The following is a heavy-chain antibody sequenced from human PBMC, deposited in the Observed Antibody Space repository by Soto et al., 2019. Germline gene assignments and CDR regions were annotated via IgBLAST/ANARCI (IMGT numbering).Heavy chain of an antibody. Sequence: QVQLVQSGAEVKKPGASVKVSCKASGYTFTSYYMHWVRQAPGQGLEWMGIINPSGGSTSYAQKFQGRGTMTRETSTSTVYMELGSLSSEDTAVYYCAVPSLYGGNTIDYWGQGTLVTVSS. J-gene: IGHJ4*02. CDR3: AVPSLYGGNTIDY. CDR1: GYTFTSYY. CDR2: INPSGGST. D-gene: IGHD2-15*01. V-gene: IGHV1-46*03.